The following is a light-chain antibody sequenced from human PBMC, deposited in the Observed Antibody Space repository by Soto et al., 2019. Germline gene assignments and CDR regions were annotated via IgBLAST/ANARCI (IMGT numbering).Light chain of an antibody. J-gene: IGLJ2*01. CDR2: EDD. CDR3: YSYAGRSTSV. CDR1: SSDDGSYNL. V-gene: IGLV2-23*01. Sequence: QSALTQPASVSGSPGQSITISCTGTSSDDGSYNLVSWYQQYPGKAPKLMIHEDDERPSGVSNRFSGSKSGNTASLTISGLQAEDEADYYCYSYAGRSTSVFGGGTKVTVL.